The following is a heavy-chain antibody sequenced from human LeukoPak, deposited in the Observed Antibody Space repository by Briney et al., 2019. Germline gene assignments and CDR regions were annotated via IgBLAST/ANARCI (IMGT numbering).Heavy chain of an antibody. D-gene: IGHD1-26*01. V-gene: IGHV3-7*01. CDR1: GFTFSSYW. CDR2: IKQDGSEK. J-gene: IGHJ3*02. Sequence: GGSLRLSCAASGFTFSSYWMSWVRQAPGKGLEWVANIKQDGSEKYYVDSVKGRFTISRDNAKNSLYLQMNSLRAEDTAVDYCARHADGRVGALRSDAFDIWGQGTMVTVSS. CDR3: ARHADGRVGALRSDAFDI.